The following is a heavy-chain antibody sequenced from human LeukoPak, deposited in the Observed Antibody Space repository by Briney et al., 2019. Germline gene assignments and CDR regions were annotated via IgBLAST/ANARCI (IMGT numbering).Heavy chain of an antibody. J-gene: IGHJ5*02. CDR1: GPFIKTYY. D-gene: IGHD2-2*01. CDR3: ARVVVVPAALNWFDP. Sequence: SETLSLTCTVSGPFIKTYYWSWIRQPPGKGLEWIGYIYHSGSTYYNPSLKSRVTISVDRSKNQFSLKLSSVTAADTAAYYCARVVVVPAALNWFDPWGQGTLVTVSS. V-gene: IGHV4-30-2*01. CDR2: IYHSGST.